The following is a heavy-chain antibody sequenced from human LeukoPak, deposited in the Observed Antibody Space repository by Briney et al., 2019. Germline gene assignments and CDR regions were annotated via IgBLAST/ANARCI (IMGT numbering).Heavy chain of an antibody. CDR1: GDSISSGDYY. CDR2: ISSSGST. Sequence: PSETLSLTCTVSGDSISSGDYYWSWIRQPAGKGLEWIGRISSSGSTNYNPSLKSRVTISVDTSKNQFSLKLSSVTAADTAVYYCARGNDYGNGSLDYWGQGTLVTVSS. V-gene: IGHV4-61*02. J-gene: IGHJ4*02. CDR3: ARGNDYGNGSLDY. D-gene: IGHD4-11*01.